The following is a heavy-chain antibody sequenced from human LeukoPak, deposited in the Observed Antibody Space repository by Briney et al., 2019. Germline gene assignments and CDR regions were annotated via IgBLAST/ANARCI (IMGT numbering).Heavy chain of an antibody. V-gene: IGHV5-51*01. CDR3: ARLDGSAYYGGSVDY. CDR1: GYSFTSYW. Sequence: GESLKISCKGSGYSFTSYWIGWVRQMPGKGLEWMGIIYPGDSDTRYSPSFQGQVTISADKSISTAYLQWSSLKASDTAMYYCARLDGSAYYGGSVDYWGQGTLVTVSS. CDR2: IYPGDSDT. J-gene: IGHJ4*02. D-gene: IGHD3-22*01.